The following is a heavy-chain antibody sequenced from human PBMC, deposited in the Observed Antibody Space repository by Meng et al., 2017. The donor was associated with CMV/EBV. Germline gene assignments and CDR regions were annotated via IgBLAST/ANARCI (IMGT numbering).Heavy chain of an antibody. CDR1: GFTFSSYA. CDR3: AREHCSSTSCHYYYYGMDV. D-gene: IGHD2-2*01. Sequence: GGSLRLSCAASGFTFSSYAMHWVRQAPGKGLEWVAVISYDGSNKYYADSVKGRFTISRDNSKNTLYLQMNSLRAEDTAVYYCAREHCSSTSCHYYYYGMDVWGQGTTVTVSS. J-gene: IGHJ6*02. V-gene: IGHV3-30-3*01. CDR2: ISYDGSNK.